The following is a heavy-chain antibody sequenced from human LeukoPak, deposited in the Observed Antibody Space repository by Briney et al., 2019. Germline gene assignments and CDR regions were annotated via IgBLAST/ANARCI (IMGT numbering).Heavy chain of an antibody. CDR3: ARALPESIVRVAVGAFYHYHYGMDV. V-gene: IGHV1-46*01. J-gene: IGHJ6*01. Sequence: ASVKVSCKASGYTFTSYYMHWVRQAPGQGLEWMGIINPSGGSTSYAQKFQGRVTMTRDTSTSTVYMELSSLRAEDTALYYCARALPESIVRVAVGAFYHYHYGMDVWGQGTTVTVSS. D-gene: IGHD1-14*01. CDR1: GYTFTSYY. CDR2: INPSGGST.